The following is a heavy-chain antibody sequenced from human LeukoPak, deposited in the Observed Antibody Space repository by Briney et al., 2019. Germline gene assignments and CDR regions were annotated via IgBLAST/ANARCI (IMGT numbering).Heavy chain of an antibody. D-gene: IGHD3/OR15-3a*01. CDR3: AKRGAVIRVILVGFHKEAYYFES. V-gene: IGHV3-23*01. Sequence: GGSLRLSCAVSGITLSNYGMSWVRQAPGKGLEWVAGISASGGSTNYADSVKGRFTISRDNPKNTLYLQMNSLRAEDTAFYFCAKRGAVIRVILVGFHKEAYYFESWGQGAPVTVSS. J-gene: IGHJ4*02. CDR1: GITLSNYG. CDR2: ISASGGST.